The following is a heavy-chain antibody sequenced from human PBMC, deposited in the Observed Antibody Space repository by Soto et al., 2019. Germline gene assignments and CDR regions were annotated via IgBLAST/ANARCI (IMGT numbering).Heavy chain of an antibody. J-gene: IGHJ6*02. CDR2: ISGSGGST. CDR3: AKSGYCSSTSCPDYYYYGMDV. CDR1: GFTFSSYA. Sequence: EVQLLESGGGLVQPGGSLRLSCAASGFTFSSYAMSCVRQAPGKGLEWVSAISGSGGSTYYADSVKGRFTISRDNSKNTLYLQMNSLRAEDTAVYYCAKSGYCSSTSCPDYYYYGMDVWGQGTTVTVSS. D-gene: IGHD2-2*01. V-gene: IGHV3-23*01.